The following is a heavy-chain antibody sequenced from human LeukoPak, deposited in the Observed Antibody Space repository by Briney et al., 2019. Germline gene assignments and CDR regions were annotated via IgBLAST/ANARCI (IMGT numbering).Heavy chain of an antibody. J-gene: IGHJ4*02. Sequence: SETLSLTCTVSGGSISSYYWSWIRQPPGRGLEWIGYIYSSGTTNYNPSLKSRVTISVDTSKSQFSLKLSSVTAADTAVYYCARGPTKNYFGSWGQGTVVTVSS. V-gene: IGHV4-59*01. CDR1: GGSISSYY. CDR2: IYSSGTT. CDR3: ARGPTKNYFGS.